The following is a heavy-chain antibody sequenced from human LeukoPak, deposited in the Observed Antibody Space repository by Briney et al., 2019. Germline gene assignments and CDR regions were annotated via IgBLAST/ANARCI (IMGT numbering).Heavy chain of an antibody. CDR1: GFTFSSYS. V-gene: IGHV3-48*02. J-gene: IGHJ4*02. D-gene: IGHD1-26*01. Sequence: GGSLRLSCAASGFTFSSYSMNWVRQAPGKGLEWVSYISSSSSTIYYADSVKGRFTTSRDNAKNSLYLQMNSLRDEDTAVYYCASNYLYSGSSGIYFDYWGQGTLVTVSS. CDR3: ASNYLYSGSSGIYFDY. CDR2: ISSSSSTI.